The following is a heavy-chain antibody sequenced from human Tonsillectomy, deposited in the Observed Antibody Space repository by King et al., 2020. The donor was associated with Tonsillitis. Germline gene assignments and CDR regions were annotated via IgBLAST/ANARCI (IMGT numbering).Heavy chain of an antibody. Sequence: VQLVESGGGLVKPGGSLRLSCAASGFTFSSYSMNWVRQAPGKGLEWVSSISSSSSYIYYADSVKGRFTISRDNAKNSLYLQMNSLRAEDTAVYYCARDLEVVATSGPFGGWGQGTLVTVSS. CDR3: ARDLEVVATSGPFGG. CDR2: ISSSSSYI. V-gene: IGHV3-21*01. CDR1: GFTFSSYS. J-gene: IGHJ4*02. D-gene: IGHD1-26*01.